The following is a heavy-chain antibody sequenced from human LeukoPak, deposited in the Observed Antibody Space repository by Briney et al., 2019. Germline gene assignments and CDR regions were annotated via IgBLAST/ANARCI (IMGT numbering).Heavy chain of an antibody. Sequence: QAGGSLRLSCAASGFTFSSYGMHWVRQAPGKGLEWVAFVRYDGSNKYYADSVKGRFTISRDSSKNTLYLQMNSLRPEDTAVYYCAKGRGQSYPHYYFDSWGQGTLVTVSS. CDR3: AKGRGQSYPHYYFDS. V-gene: IGHV3-30*02. J-gene: IGHJ4*02. CDR1: GFTFSSYG. CDR2: VRYDGSNK. D-gene: IGHD5-18*01.